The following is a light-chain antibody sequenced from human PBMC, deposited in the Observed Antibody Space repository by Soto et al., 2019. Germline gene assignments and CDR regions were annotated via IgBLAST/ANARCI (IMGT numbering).Light chain of an antibody. Sequence: EIVMTQSPATLSVSLGERATLSCRASQSVSSNLAWYQLKPGQAPRLLIYGASTRATGIPARFSGSGSGTEFTLTISSLQSEDFAIYYCQQRQYWPPITFGQGTRLEI. CDR2: GAS. CDR3: QQRQYWPPIT. CDR1: QSVSSN. J-gene: IGKJ5*01. V-gene: IGKV3-15*01.